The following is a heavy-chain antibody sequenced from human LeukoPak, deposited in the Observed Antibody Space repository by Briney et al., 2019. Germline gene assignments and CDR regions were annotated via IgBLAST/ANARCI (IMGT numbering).Heavy chain of an antibody. CDR1: GFTFTSYD. Sequence: GSLRLSCVTSGFTFTSYDFNWVRQAPGKGLEWVSYISNGGGTIYYADSVKGRFTISRDNAKNSVFLQMNTLRAEDTAVYYCARDSYMFGSDYWGQGTLVTVSS. V-gene: IGHV3-48*03. J-gene: IGHJ4*02. CDR3: ARDSYMFGSDY. D-gene: IGHD3-10*02. CDR2: ISNGGGTI.